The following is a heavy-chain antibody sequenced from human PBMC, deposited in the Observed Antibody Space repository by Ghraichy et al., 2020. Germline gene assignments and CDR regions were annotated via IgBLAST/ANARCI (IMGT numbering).Heavy chain of an antibody. CDR3: ARDEGITDYGSGAVY. Sequence: SVKVSCKASGGTFSSYTISWVRQAPGQGLEWMGRIIPILGIANYAQKFQGRVTITADKSTSTAYMELSSLRSEDTAVYYCARDEGITDYGSGAVYWGQGTLVTVSS. J-gene: IGHJ4*02. CDR1: GGTFSSYT. CDR2: IIPILGIA. V-gene: IGHV1-69*04. D-gene: IGHD3-10*01.